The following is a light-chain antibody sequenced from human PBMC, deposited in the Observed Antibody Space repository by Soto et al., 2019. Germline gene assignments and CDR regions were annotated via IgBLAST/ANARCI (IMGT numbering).Light chain of an antibody. Sequence: QSVLSQPPSASGTPGQRVTISCTGGTSNIGSNAVSWYQQFPGTAPKLAIYDNSRRPSGVPDRFSGSNSGTSASLAISGLQPEDEGDYYCAAWDDSLTGWVLGGGTKLTVL. CDR3: AAWDDSLTGWV. V-gene: IGLV1-44*01. CDR1: TSNIGSNA. J-gene: IGLJ3*02. CDR2: DNS.